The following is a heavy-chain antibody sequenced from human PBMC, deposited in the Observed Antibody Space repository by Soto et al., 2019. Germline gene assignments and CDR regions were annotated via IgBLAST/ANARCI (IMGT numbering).Heavy chain of an antibody. J-gene: IGHJ6*02. V-gene: IGHV3-9*01. CDR1: GFTFDDYA. CDR3: AKGQRQLDHYYYYGMDV. CDR2: ISWNSGSI. Sequence: PGGSLRLSCAASGFTFDDYAMHWVRQAPGKGLEWVSGISWNSGSIGYADSVKGRFTISRDNAKNSLYLQMNSLRAEDTALYYCAKGQRQLDHYYYYGMDVWGQGTTVTVSS. D-gene: IGHD6-6*01.